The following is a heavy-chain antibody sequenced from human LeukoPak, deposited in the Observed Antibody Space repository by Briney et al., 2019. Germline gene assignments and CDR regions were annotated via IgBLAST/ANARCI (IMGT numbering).Heavy chain of an antibody. D-gene: IGHD3-9*01. V-gene: IGHV1-2*02. CDR1: GYTFTGYY. Sequence: ASVKVSCKASGYTFTGYYMHWVRQAPGQGLEWMGWINPNSGGTNYAQKFQGGVTMTRDTSISTAYMELSRLRSDDTAVYYCARAVGYDILTGYYVVTAFDYWGQGTLVTVSS. CDR2: INPNSGGT. CDR3: ARAVGYDILTGYYVVTAFDY. J-gene: IGHJ4*02.